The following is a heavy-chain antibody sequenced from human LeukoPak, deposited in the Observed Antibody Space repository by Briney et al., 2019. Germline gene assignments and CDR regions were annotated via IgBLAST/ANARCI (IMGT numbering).Heavy chain of an antibody. CDR1: GFTFSSYS. CDR3: AKDGPVRGVSYFDY. D-gene: IGHD3-10*01. Sequence: GGSLRLSCAASGFTFSSYSMNWVRQAPGKGLEWVSSISSSSSYIYYADSVKGRFTFSRDNAKNSLYLQMNSLRAEDTAVYYCAKDGPVRGVSYFDYWGQGTLVTVSS. V-gene: IGHV3-21*01. J-gene: IGHJ4*02. CDR2: ISSSSSYI.